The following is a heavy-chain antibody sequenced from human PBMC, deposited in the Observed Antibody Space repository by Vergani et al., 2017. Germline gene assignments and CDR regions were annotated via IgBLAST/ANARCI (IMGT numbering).Heavy chain of an antibody. CDR1: GFTFSSYG. CDR2: ISYDGSNK. Sequence: QVQLVESGGGVVQPGRSLRLSCSASGFTFSSYGMHWVRQAPGKGLEWVAVISYDGSNKYYADSVKGRFTISRDNSKNTLYLQMNSLRAEDTAVYYCAKAISXFDYWGQGTLVTVSS. V-gene: IGHV3-30*18. J-gene: IGHJ4*02. CDR3: AKAISXFDY.